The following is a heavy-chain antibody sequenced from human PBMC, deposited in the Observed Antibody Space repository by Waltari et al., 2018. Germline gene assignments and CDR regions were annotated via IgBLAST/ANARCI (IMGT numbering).Heavy chain of an antibody. D-gene: IGHD3-10*01. CDR3: ARAGGWDYYGSGYSSMDV. V-gene: IGHV4-30-2*01. J-gene: IGHJ6*02. CDR1: GGSISRGGYT. Sequence: QLQLQESGSGLVKPSQTLSLTCAVSGGSISRGGYTWSWIRQPPGKGLEWIGYIYHSGSTYYNPSLKSRVTISVDRSKNQFSLKLSSVTAADTAVYYCARAGGWDYYGSGYSSMDVWGQGTTVTVSS. CDR2: IYHSGST.